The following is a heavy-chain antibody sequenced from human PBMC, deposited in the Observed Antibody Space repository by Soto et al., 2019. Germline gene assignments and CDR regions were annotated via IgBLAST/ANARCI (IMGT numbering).Heavy chain of an antibody. V-gene: IGHV3-66*01. J-gene: IGHJ4*02. CDR2: IYSGGST. CDR3: ARLQYYYDSSGYPLFDY. Sequence: PGVSLRLSCAASGFTVSSNYMSWVRQAPGRGLEWVSVIYSGGSTYYADSVKGRFTIYRDNSKNTLYLQMNSLRAEDTAVYYCARLQYYYDSSGYPLFDYWGQGT. CDR1: GFTVSSNY. D-gene: IGHD3-22*01.